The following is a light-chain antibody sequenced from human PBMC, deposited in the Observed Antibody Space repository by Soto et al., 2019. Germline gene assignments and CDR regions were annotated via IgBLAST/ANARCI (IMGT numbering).Light chain of an antibody. V-gene: IGKV3-11*01. CDR1: QSVSSY. J-gene: IGKJ5*01. Sequence: EIVLTQSPATLSLSPGERVTLSCRASQSVSSYLAWYQQKPGQAPRLLIYADSNRATGIPARFSGSGSGTDFTLTISSLEPEDFSVYYCQQRYNWPITFGQGTRLEIK. CDR2: ADS. CDR3: QQRYNWPIT.